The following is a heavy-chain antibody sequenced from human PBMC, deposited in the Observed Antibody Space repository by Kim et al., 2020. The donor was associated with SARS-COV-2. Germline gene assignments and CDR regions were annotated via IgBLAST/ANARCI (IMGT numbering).Heavy chain of an antibody. V-gene: IGHV3-30*04. CDR3: ARDKGGGSGWLDY. Sequence: GGSLRLSCAASGFTFSSYAMHWVRQAPGKGLEWVAVISYDGSNKYYADSVKGRFTISRDNSKNTLYLQMNSLRAEDTAVYYCARDKGGGSGWLDYWGQGT. CDR2: ISYDGSNK. J-gene: IGHJ4*02. D-gene: IGHD6-19*01. CDR1: GFTFSSYA.